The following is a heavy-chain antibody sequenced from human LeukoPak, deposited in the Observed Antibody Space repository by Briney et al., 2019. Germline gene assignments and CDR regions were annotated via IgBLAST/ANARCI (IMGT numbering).Heavy chain of an antibody. CDR3: ARRLAKAYYYDSSGHSLAAFDI. D-gene: IGHD3-22*01. CDR1: GGSSSGYY. J-gene: IGHJ3*02. V-gene: IGHV4-34*01. CDR2: INHSGST. Sequence: SETLSLTCEVYGGSSSGYYRSWIRQPPGKGLEWIGEINHSGSTNYNPSLKSRVTISVDTSKNQFSLKLSSVTAADTAVYYCARRLAKAYYYDSSGHSLAAFDIWGQGTMVTVSS.